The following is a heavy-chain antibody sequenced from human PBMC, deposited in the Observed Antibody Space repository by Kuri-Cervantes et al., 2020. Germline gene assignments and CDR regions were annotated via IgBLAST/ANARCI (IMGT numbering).Heavy chain of an antibody. D-gene: IGHD3-22*01. J-gene: IGHJ4*02. CDR3: AREGAMIVVVTQGTPFDY. V-gene: IGHV4-34*01. CDR1: GGSSSGYY. Sequence: SETLSPTCDVYGGSSSGYYWSWIRQPPGTGLEWIGEINHSGSTNYNPSLKSRVTISVDTSKKQFSLKLSSVTAADTAVYYCAREGAMIVVVTQGTPFDYWGQGTLVTVSS. CDR2: INHSGST.